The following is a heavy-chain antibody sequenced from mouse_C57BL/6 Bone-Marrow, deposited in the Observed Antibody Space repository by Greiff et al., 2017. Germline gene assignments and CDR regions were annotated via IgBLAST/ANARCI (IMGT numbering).Heavy chain of an antibody. CDR3: ERHEEGLYDCGSSPAWFAY. Sequence: QVQLQQSGAELVKPGASVKLSCKASGYTFTEYTIHWVKQRSGQGLEWIGWFYPGSGSIKYNEKFKDKATLTADKSSSTVYMELSRLTYEDSAVYFCERHEEGLYDCGSSPAWFAYWGQGTPVTVSA. J-gene: IGHJ3*01. V-gene: IGHV1-62-2*01. CDR2: FYPGSGSI. CDR1: GYTFTEYT. D-gene: IGHD1-1*01.